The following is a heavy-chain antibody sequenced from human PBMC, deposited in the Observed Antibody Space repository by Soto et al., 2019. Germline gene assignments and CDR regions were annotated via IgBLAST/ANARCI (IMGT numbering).Heavy chain of an antibody. CDR3: ARERSRFLEWLFYY. CDR2: ISGHDGNT. V-gene: IGHV1-18*01. CDR1: GYSLTSYG. Sequence: GASVKVSCKASGYSLTSYGISWVRQAPGQGLEWMGWISGHDGNTKYTQKLQGRVTVTTDTSTSTAYMDLRSLRSDDTAVYYCARERSRFLEWLFYYWGQGTLVTVSS. J-gene: IGHJ4*02. D-gene: IGHD3-3*01.